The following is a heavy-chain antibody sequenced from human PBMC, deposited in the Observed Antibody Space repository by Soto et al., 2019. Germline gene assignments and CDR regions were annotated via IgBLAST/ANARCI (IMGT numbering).Heavy chain of an antibody. CDR1: GGSFSGYY. V-gene: IGHV4-34*01. CDR3: ARGRSLDYDYVWGSPRGAFDI. D-gene: IGHD3-16*01. Sequence: SEPLSLTCAVSGGSFSGYYWSWIRQPPGKGLEWIGEINHSGSTNYNPSLKSRVTISVDTSKNQFSLKLSSVTAADTAVYYCARGRSLDYDYVWGSPRGAFDIWGQGTMVPSPQ. J-gene: IGHJ3*02. CDR2: INHSGST.